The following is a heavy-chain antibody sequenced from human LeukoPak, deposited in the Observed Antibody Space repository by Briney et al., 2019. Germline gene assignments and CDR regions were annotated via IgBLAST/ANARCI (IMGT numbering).Heavy chain of an antibody. CDR1: GGSISRSSYY. CDR2: TYHSGNA. V-gene: IGHV4-39*01. J-gene: IGHJ5*02. CDR3: VRKYYDILS. Sequence: SETLSLTCAVSGGSISRSSYYWGWIRQPPGKGLEWIGSTYHSGNAYYNPSLKSRVTISVDTSKNQFSLKLSSVTAADTAVYYCVRKYYDILSWGQGTLVTVSS. D-gene: IGHD3-9*01.